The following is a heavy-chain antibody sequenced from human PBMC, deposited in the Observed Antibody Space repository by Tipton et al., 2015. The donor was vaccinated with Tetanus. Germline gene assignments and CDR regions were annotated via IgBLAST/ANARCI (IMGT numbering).Heavy chain of an antibody. CDR2: IYYTGNT. V-gene: IGHV4-31*03. Sequence: TLSLTCIVSGGSIRSGGFYWSWIRQHPVKGLEWIGYIYYTGNTYYNPSLKSRVTISVDTSKNQFSLKLSSVTAADTAVYYCARRSVSARFDDWGQGTLVTVSS. D-gene: IGHD6-6*01. J-gene: IGHJ4*02. CDR3: ARRSVSARFDD. CDR1: GGSIRSGGFY.